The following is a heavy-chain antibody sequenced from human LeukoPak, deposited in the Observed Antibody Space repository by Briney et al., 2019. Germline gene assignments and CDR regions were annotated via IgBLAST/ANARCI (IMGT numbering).Heavy chain of an antibody. CDR2: INSDGSWT. V-gene: IGHV3-74*01. CDR3: ARGTIPGFDP. J-gene: IGHJ5*02. Sequence: GSLRLSCAASGSYLMHWVRQAPGKGLVWVSHINSDGSWTSYADSVKGRFTISRDNTKNSLYLQMNSLRAEDTAVYYCARGTIPGFDPWGQGTLVTVSS. CDR1: GSYL. D-gene: IGHD3-3*01.